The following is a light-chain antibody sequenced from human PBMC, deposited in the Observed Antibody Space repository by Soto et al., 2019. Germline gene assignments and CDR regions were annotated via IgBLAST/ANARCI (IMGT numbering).Light chain of an antibody. CDR1: QIVSSTY. CDR2: GAS. J-gene: IGKJ4*01. CDR3: QQYGTSPPLT. Sequence: EIVLTQSPGTLSLSPGERATLSCRASQIVSSTYLAWFQQKAGQAPRLLIYGASTRATGIPDRFSGSGSATDFTLTISRLEPEDFAVYYCQQYGTSPPLTFGGGTKVDI. V-gene: IGKV3-20*01.